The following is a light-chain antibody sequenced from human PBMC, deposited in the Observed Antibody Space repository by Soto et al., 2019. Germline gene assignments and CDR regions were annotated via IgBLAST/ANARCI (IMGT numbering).Light chain of an antibody. J-gene: IGKJ4*01. CDR1: QSVSSSY. V-gene: IGKV3-20*01. Sequence: EIVLTQSAGSLSSSPGERATLSFRASQSVSSSYLAWYQQKPGQAPRLLIYGASSRATGIPDRFSGSGSGTDFTLTISRLEPEDFAVYYCQQYGSSPRVTFGGGTKVEIK. CDR3: QQYGSSPRVT. CDR2: GAS.